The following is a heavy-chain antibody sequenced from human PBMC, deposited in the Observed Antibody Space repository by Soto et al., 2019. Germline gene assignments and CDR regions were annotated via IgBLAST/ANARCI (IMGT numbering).Heavy chain of an antibody. D-gene: IGHD3-9*01. CDR1: GFTFDDYA. V-gene: IGHV3-9*01. Sequence: PGGSLRLSWAASGFTFDDYAMHWVRQAPGKGLEWVSGISCSSGSIYYADSVKGRFTISRDNSKNTLYLQMNSLRAEDTAVYYCAKDPSAVIRYFDWLSSSTPADVRGQGTTLTVSS. J-gene: IGHJ6*02. CDR3: AKDPSAVIRYFDWLSSSTPADV. CDR2: ISCSSGSI.